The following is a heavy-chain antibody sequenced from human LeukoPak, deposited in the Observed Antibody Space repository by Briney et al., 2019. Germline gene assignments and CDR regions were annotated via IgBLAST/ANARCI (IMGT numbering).Heavy chain of an antibody. CDR2: IYPGDSDT. Sequence: PGESLKISCQASGYTFAKYWIGWVRQMPGKGLEWMGIIYPGDSDTRYSPSFQGQVTISADKSISTAYLQWSSLKASDTAMYYCARLLMVRGKRLSYYYYMDVWGKGTTVTVSS. CDR1: GYTFAKYW. D-gene: IGHD3-10*01. J-gene: IGHJ6*03. V-gene: IGHV5-51*01. CDR3: ARLLMVRGKRLSYYYYMDV.